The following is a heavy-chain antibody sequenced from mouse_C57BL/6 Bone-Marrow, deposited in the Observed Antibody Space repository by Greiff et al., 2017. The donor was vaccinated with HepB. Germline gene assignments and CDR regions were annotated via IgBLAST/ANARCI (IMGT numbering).Heavy chain of an antibody. CDR3: ARRDGSSYGY. V-gene: IGHV1-50*01. Sequence: VQLQQSGAELVKPGASVKLSCKASGYTFTSYWMQWVKQRPGQGLEWIGEIDPSDSYTNYNQKFKGKATLTVDTSSSTAYMQLSSLTSEDSAVYYCARRDGSSYGYWGQGTTLTVSS. D-gene: IGHD1-1*01. CDR1: GYTFTSYW. J-gene: IGHJ2*01. CDR2: IDPSDSYT.